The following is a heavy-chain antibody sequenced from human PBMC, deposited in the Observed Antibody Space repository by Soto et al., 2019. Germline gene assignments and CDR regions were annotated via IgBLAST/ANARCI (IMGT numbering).Heavy chain of an antibody. J-gene: IGHJ4*02. CDR1: GFTFSSYA. CDR2: ISYDGSNK. Sequence: GGSLRLSCAASGFTFSSYAMHWVRQALGKGLEWVAVISYDGSNKYYADSVKGRFTISRDNSKNTLYLQMNSLRAEDTAVYYCARGGRYCSGGSCYAFDYWGQGTLVTVSS. D-gene: IGHD2-15*01. CDR3: ARGGRYCSGGSCYAFDY. V-gene: IGHV3-30-3*01.